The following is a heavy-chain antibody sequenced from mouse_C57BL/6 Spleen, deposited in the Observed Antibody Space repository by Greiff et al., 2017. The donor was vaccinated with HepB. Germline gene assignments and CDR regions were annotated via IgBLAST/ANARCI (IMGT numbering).Heavy chain of an antibody. V-gene: IGHV1-72*01. Sequence: QVQLQQPGAELVKPGASVKLSCKASGYTFTSYWMHWVKQRPGRGLEWIGRIDPNSGGTKYNEKFKSKATLTVDKPSSTAYMQLSSLTSEDSAVYICASSDPFYGGSFHFAYWGQGTLVTVSA. CDR3: ASSDPFYGGSFHFAY. D-gene: IGHD1-1*01. J-gene: IGHJ3*01. CDR2: IDPNSGGT. CDR1: GYTFTSYW.